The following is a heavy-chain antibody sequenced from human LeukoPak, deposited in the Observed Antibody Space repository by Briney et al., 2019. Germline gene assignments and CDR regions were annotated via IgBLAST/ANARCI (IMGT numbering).Heavy chain of an antibody. CDR2: ICYSGST. D-gene: IGHD3-22*01. Sequence: SETLSLTCTVSGGSISSYYWSWIRQPPGKGLEWIGYICYSGSTNYNPSLKSRVTISVDTSKNQFSLKLSSVTAADTAVYHCARDGYYDSSGYYWLSGFDYWGQGTLVTVSS. J-gene: IGHJ4*02. CDR1: GGSISSYY. V-gene: IGHV4-59*13. CDR3: ARDGYYDSSGYYWLSGFDY.